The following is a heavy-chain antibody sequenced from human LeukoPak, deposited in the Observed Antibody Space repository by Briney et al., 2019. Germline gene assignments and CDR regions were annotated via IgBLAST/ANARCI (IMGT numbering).Heavy chain of an antibody. V-gene: IGHV3-30*02. CDR2: IRYDGSNK. Sequence: GGSLRLSCAASGFTFSSYGMHWVRQAPGKGLEWVAFIRYDGSNKYYADSVKGRFTISRDNSKNTLYLQMNSLRAEDTAVYYCAKDPEWVMPPARFFDYWGQGTLVTVSS. CDR1: GFTFSSYG. D-gene: IGHD1-26*01. J-gene: IGHJ4*02. CDR3: AKDPEWVMPPARFFDY.